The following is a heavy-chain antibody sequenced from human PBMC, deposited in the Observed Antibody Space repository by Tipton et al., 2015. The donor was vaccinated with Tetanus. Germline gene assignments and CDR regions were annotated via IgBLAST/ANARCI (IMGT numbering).Heavy chain of an antibody. J-gene: IGHJ4*02. Sequence: SLRLSCAASGFTFSSYSMNWVRQTPGKGLEWVSYISSTSSNIYYADSVKGRFTVSRDNARNSLHLQMNSLRVEDTAVYYCARDFEWSFDYWGQGTLVTVSS. CDR3: ARDFEWSFDY. V-gene: IGHV3-48*01. CDR1: GFTFSSYS. CDR2: ISSTSSNI. D-gene: IGHD3-3*01.